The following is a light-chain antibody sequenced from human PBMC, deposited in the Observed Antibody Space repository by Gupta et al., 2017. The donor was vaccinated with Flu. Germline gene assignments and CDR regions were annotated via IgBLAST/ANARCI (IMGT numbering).Light chain of an antibody. J-gene: IGKJ4*01. V-gene: IGKV1-9*01. CDR3: QQRNYYPLT. CDR1: LGISTY. CDR2: DAS. Sequence: PAFLSSSLGETVTITCRASLGISTYLAWYQQKPGQAPNLLIYDASTVESGVPARFSGSGSGTEFTLTISDLEPEDCAIYYCQQRNYYPLTFGGGTKVEIK.